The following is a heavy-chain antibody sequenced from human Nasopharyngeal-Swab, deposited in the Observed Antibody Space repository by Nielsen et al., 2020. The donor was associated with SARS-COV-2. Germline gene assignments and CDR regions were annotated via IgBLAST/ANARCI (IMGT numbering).Heavy chain of an antibody. CDR3: AKGALVRGLMLTHYDY. D-gene: IGHD3-10*01. J-gene: IGHJ4*02. Sequence: GGSLRLSCAAPGFTFSSYAMSWVRQAPGKGLEWVSGISGNGGSTYHADSVKGRFTVSRDNSKYTLYLQINSLRAEDTAVYYCAKGALVRGLMLTHYDYWGQGTLVTVSS. V-gene: IGHV3-23*01. CDR1: GFTFSSYA. CDR2: ISGNGGST.